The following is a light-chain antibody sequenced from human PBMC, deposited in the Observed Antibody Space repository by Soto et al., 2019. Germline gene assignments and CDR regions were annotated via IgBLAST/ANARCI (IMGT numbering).Light chain of an antibody. V-gene: IGLV1-47*01. CDR1: SSNIGSNY. CDR2: RND. CDR3: AAWDGSLSGYV. J-gene: IGLJ1*01. Sequence: QSVLTQPPSASGTPGQRVTISCSESSSNIGSNYVYWYQQLPGTAPKLLIYRNDQRPSGVPDRFSGSKSGTSASLAISGLRSEDEADYYCAAWDGSLSGYVFGTGTKVTVL.